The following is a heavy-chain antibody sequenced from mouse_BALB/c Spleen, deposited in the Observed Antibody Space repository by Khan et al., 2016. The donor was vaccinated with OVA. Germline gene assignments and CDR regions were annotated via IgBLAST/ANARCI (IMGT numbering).Heavy chain of an antibody. Sequence: QVQLKQSGAELARPGASVKMSCKASGYTFTDYTMHWVKQRPGQGLEWIGYIDPSSDYTNYNQKFKDMATLTADKSSSAAYMQLNSLTSEDSAVYYCARYYYGDTYGFAYWGQGTLVTVSA. D-gene: IGHD1-1*01. CDR3: ARYYYGDTYGFAY. V-gene: IGHV1-4*01. J-gene: IGHJ3*01. CDR1: GYTFTDYT. CDR2: IDPSSDYT.